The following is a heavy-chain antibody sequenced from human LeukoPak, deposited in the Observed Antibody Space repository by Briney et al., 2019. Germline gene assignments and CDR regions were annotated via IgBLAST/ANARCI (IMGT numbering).Heavy chain of an antibody. CDR3: AKEYYDFWSGYYYFDY. CDR2: IGGSGGST. Sequence: GGSLRHSCAASGFTFSSYAMSWVRQVPGKGLEWVSAIGGSGGSTYYADSVKGRFTISRDNSKNTLYLQMNSLRAEDTALHYCAKEYYDFWSGYYYFDYWGQGTLVTVSS. V-gene: IGHV3-23*01. D-gene: IGHD3-3*01. J-gene: IGHJ4*02. CDR1: GFTFSSYA.